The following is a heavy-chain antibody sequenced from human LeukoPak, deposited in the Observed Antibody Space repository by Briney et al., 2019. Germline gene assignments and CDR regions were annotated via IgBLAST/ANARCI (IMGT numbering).Heavy chain of an antibody. CDR2: INHSGIT. D-gene: IGHD4-23*01. CDR1: GGSSSDYY. V-gene: IGHV4-34*01. J-gene: IGHJ4*02. CDR3: ARGLGGGNSIYFDY. Sequence: SETLSLTCAVYGGSSSDYYWSWIRQPPGKGLEWIGEINHSGITNYNPSLKSRVTISLDTSKNQLSLKLTSVTAADTAVYYCARGLGGGNSIYFDYWGQGTLVTVSS.